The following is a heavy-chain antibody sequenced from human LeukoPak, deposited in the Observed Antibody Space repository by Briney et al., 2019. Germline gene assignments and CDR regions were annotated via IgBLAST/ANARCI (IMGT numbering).Heavy chain of an antibody. CDR2: ISGSGGST. CDR3: AKETYYDSSGPTDY. D-gene: IGHD3-22*01. V-gene: IGHV3-23*01. J-gene: IGHJ4*02. Sequence: GGSLRLSCAASGFTFSSYGMSWVRQAPGKGLEWVSAISGSGGSTYYADSVKGRFTISRDNSKNTLYLQMNSLRAEDTAVYYCAKETYYDSSGPTDYWGQGTLVTVSS. CDR1: GFTFSSYG.